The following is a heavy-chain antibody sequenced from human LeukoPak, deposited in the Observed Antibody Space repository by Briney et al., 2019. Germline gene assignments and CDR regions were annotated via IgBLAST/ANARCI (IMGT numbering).Heavy chain of an antibody. CDR3: ARGGYQLTYNWFDP. CDR2: VNPNSGNT. J-gene: IGHJ5*02. D-gene: IGHD2-2*01. CDR1: GYTFTSYD. Sequence: ASVKVSCKASGYTFTSYDINWVRQATGQGLEWMGWVNPNSGNTGYAQKFQGRVTMTRNTSISTAYMELSSLRSEDTAVYYCARGGYQLTYNWFDPWGQGTLVTVSS. V-gene: IGHV1-8*01.